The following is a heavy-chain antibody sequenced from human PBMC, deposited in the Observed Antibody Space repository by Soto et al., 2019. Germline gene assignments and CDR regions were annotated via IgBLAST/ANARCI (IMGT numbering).Heavy chain of an antibody. Sequence: EVQLVESGGGLVQPGGSLRLSCAASGFTFSNYWMHWVRQAPGKVLVWVSRINFDESTTTYADSVQGRFTISRDNAKNTLYLQLNSLRAEDTAIYYCVTGGRIAGHVYHIAAWGQGALVSVSS. CDR1: GFTFSNYW. CDR3: VTGGRIAGHVYHIAA. D-gene: IGHD6-13*01. CDR2: INFDESTT. J-gene: IGHJ5*02. V-gene: IGHV3-74*01.